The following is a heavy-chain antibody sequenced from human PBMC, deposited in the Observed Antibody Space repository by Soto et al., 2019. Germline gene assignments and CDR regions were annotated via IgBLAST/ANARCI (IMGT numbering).Heavy chain of an antibody. J-gene: IGHJ4*01. CDR3: ARVHVMVVAGSTFDY. Sequence: SETLSLTCTVSGGSISSYYWSWIRQPPGKGLEWIGYIFYTGSTNYNPSLKSRITISVDTSNNQFSLKLTSVTAADTAVYYCARVHVMVVAGSTFDYWGHGTLVTSPQ. D-gene: IGHD6-19*01. CDR2: IFYTGST. CDR1: GGSISSYY. V-gene: IGHV4-59*08.